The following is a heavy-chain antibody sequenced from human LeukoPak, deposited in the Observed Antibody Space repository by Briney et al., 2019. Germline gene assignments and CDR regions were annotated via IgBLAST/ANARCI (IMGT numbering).Heavy chain of an antibody. V-gene: IGHV3-23*01. CDR2: ISGSAGST. CDR1: GFTFSSYA. CDR3: AKAWTFSPVTTNLDS. Sequence: GGSLRLSCAASGFTFSSYAMSWVRQDPGTGLEWVSAISGSAGSTYYAASVKGRFTISRDNSKNTLYLQVNSLRAEDTAVYYCAKAWTFSPVTTNLDSWGQGTLVTVSS. J-gene: IGHJ4*02. D-gene: IGHD4-17*01.